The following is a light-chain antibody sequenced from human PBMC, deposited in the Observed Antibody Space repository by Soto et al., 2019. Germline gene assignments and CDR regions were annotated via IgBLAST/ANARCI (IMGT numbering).Light chain of an antibody. Sequence: EIVLTQSPATLSLSPGERATLSCRASQSVSSSYLAWYQHKPGQAPSLLIYGASSRATGIPDRFSGSGSGTDFTLTISRLEPEDFAVYYCQQYGRTPYTFGQGTKLEIK. CDR3: QQYGRTPYT. CDR2: GAS. V-gene: IGKV3-20*01. J-gene: IGKJ2*01. CDR1: QSVSSSY.